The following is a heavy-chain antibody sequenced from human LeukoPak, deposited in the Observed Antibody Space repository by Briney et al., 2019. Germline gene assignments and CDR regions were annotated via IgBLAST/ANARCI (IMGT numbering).Heavy chain of an antibody. CDR1: GFTFSTYW. J-gene: IGHJ1*01. CDR2: IKSDGST. D-gene: IGHD3-22*01. Sequence: GGSLRLSCAASGFTFSTYWMHWVRQAPGKGRVWVSRIKSDGSTNYADSVKGRFTISRDNAKNTLSLQMNSLRPEDPGVYYCARAPSEIGGYYPEYFRHWGQGTLVTVSS. V-gene: IGHV3-74*01. CDR3: ARAPSEIGGYYPEYFRH.